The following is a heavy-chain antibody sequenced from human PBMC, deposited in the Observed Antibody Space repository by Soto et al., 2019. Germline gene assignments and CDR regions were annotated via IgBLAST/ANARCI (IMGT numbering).Heavy chain of an antibody. CDR1: GFTFSSYW. CDR2: IKQDGSEK. CDR3: ARDHPAYYDILTGRNY. Sequence: EVQLVESGGGLVQPGGSLRLSCAASGFTFSSYWMSWVRQAPGKGLEWVANIKQDGSEKYYVDSVKGRFTISRDAKNSLYLQMNSLRAEDTAVYYCARDHPAYYDILTGRNYWGQGTLVTVSS. V-gene: IGHV3-7*05. D-gene: IGHD3-9*01. J-gene: IGHJ4*02.